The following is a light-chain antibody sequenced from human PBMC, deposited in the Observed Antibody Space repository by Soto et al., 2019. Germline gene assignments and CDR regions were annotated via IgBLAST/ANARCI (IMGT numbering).Light chain of an antibody. CDR2: DVN. CDR3: QSYDSSLSAHVV. CDR1: SSDVGVYDF. V-gene: IGLV2-14*03. J-gene: IGLJ2*01. Sequence: QSVLTQPASVSGSPGQSITISCAGTSSDVGVYDFVSWYQQHPGKAPKLLIYDVNNRPSGVPDRFSGSKSGTSASLAITGLQAEDEADYYCQSYDSSLSAHVVFGGGTKVTVL.